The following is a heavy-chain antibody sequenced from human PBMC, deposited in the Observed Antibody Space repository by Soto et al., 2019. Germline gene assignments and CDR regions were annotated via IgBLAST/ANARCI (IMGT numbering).Heavy chain of an antibody. CDR3: ARKNYDILTGYYSHWFDP. V-gene: IGHV1-69*02. J-gene: IGHJ5*02. CDR1: GGTFSSYT. CDR2: IIPILGIA. Sequence: GASVKVSCKASGGTFSSYTISWVRQAPGQGLEWMGRIIPILGIANYAQKFQGRVTITADKSTSTAYMELSSLRSEDTAVYYCARKNYDILTGYYSHWFDPWGQGTLVTVSS. D-gene: IGHD3-9*01.